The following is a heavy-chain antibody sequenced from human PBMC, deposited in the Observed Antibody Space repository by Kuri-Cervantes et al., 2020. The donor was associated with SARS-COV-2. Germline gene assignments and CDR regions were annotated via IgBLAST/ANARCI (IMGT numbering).Heavy chain of an antibody. CDR3: ARVSAETIFGVVTTAAWFDP. Sequence: GSLRLSCTVSGGSSSSYYWSWIRQPPGKGLEWIGYIYYSGSTNYNPSLKSRVTISVDTSKNQFSLKLSSVTAADTAVYYCARVSAETIFGVVTTAAWFDPWGQGTLVTVSS. J-gene: IGHJ5*02. D-gene: IGHD3-3*01. CDR1: GGSSSSYY. V-gene: IGHV4-59*01. CDR2: IYYSGST.